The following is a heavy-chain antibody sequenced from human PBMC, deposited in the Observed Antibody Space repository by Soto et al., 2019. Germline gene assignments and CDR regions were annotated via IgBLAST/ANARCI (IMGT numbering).Heavy chain of an antibody. Sequence: QVQLVQSGAAVKKPGASVKVSCKASGFSFTGYYIHWLRQAPGQGLEWMGWINAHSGGTEYAQKFQGRVTLTRDTSIATAYLTLTSLTSDDTALYYCARDPGDRTFENWGQGTLVTVSS. V-gene: IGHV1-2*02. CDR3: ARDPGDRTFEN. CDR1: GFSFTGYY. J-gene: IGHJ4*02. D-gene: IGHD2-21*02. CDR2: INAHSGGT.